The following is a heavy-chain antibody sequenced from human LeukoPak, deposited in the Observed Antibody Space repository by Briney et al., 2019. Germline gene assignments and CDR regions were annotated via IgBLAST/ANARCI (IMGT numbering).Heavy chain of an antibody. CDR2: ISYDGSNK. J-gene: IGHJ4*02. Sequence: GGSLRLSCAASGFTFSSYGMHWVRRAPGKGLEWVAVISYDGSNKYYADSVKGRFTISRDNSKNTLYLQMNSLRAEDTAVYYCAKVSQWFGELSCPDYWGQGTLVTVSS. D-gene: IGHD3-10*01. V-gene: IGHV3-30*18. CDR1: GFTFSSYG. CDR3: AKVSQWFGELSCPDY.